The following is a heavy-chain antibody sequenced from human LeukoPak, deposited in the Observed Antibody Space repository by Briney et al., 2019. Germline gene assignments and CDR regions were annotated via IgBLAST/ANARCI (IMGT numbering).Heavy chain of an antibody. J-gene: IGHJ6*03. V-gene: IGHV3-33*01. CDR3: ARDSVFGVVIIYYYYYYMDV. CDR2: IWYDGSNK. D-gene: IGHD3-3*01. CDR1: GFTFSSYG. Sequence: GRSLRLSCAASGFTFSSYGMHWVRQAPGEGLEWVAVIWYDGSNKYYADSVRGRFTISRDNSKNTLYLQMNSLRAEDTAVYYCARDSVFGVVIIYYYYYYMDVWGKGTTVTVSS.